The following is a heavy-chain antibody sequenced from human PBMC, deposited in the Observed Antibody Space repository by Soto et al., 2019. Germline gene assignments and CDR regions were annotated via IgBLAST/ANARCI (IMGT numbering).Heavy chain of an antibody. Sequence: QVQLQESGPGLVKPSETLSLTCTVSGGSVSDYYWSWIRQPAGKGLEWIGHIYNTGHTNYNPSLESRLTMSVDTSKNQLSLRLNSVTAADTAVYYCARDRAVAVTPGSSAFDIWGQGTMVTVSS. D-gene: IGHD2-15*01. CDR1: GGSVSDYY. CDR2: IYNTGHT. V-gene: IGHV4-4*07. J-gene: IGHJ3*02. CDR3: ARDRAVAVTPGSSAFDI.